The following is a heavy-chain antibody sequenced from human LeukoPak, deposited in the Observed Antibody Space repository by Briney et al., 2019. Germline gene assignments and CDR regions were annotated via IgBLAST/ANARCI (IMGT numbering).Heavy chain of an antibody. CDR3: ARAYQPSGAGYYYMDA. CDR2: ISSSGSTI. V-gene: IGHV3-48*03. CDR1: GFTFSSYE. Sequence: PGGSPRLSCAASGFTFSSYEMNWVRQAPGKGLEWVSYISSSGSTIYYADSVKGRFTISRDNAKNSLYLQMNSLRAEDTAVYYCARAYQPSGAGYYYMDAWGKGTTVTISS. D-gene: IGHD1-26*01. J-gene: IGHJ6*03.